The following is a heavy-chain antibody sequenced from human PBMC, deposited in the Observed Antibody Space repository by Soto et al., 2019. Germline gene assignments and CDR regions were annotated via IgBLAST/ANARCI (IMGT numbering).Heavy chain of an antibody. CDR1: GYTFTSYD. CDR2: MNPNSGNT. Sequence: QVQLVQSGAEVKKPGASVKVSCKASGYTFTSYDINWVRQATGQGLEWMGWMNPNSGNTGYAQKFQGRVTMTRNTSISTAYMEVRSLRSEDTAVYYCARDKTGTNWFDPWGKGTLVTVSS. J-gene: IGHJ5*02. D-gene: IGHD1-7*01. V-gene: IGHV1-8*01. CDR3: ARDKTGTNWFDP.